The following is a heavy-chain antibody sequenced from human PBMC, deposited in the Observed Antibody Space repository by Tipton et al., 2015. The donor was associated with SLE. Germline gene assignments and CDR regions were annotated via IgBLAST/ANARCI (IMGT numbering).Heavy chain of an antibody. Sequence: SLRLSCAASGITFSSYWMHWVRQAPGKGLVWVSRINSDGSSTSYADSVKGRFTISRDNAKNTLYLQMNSLRAEDTAVYYCARVGGWYYYGMDVWGQGTTVTVSS. V-gene: IGHV3-74*01. CDR2: INSDGSST. CDR1: GITFSSYW. J-gene: IGHJ6*02. D-gene: IGHD6-19*01. CDR3: ARVGGWYYYGMDV.